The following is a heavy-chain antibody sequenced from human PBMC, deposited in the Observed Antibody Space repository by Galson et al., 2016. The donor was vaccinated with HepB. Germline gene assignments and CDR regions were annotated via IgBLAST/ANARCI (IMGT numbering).Heavy chain of an antibody. V-gene: IGHV5-10-1*01. CDR3: TRPNKLLGIGRGWHFDL. D-gene: IGHD3-10*01. Sequence: QSGAEVKKPGESLRISCKGSGYIFTNYWITWVRQVPGKGLEWMGRIDLSDSYTSYSPSFQGHVTISADKSTSTGYLQWSSLKPSDTAMYYCTRPNKLLGIGRGWHFDLWGRGTLVTVSS. J-gene: IGHJ2*01. CDR2: IDLSDSYT. CDR1: GYIFTNYW.